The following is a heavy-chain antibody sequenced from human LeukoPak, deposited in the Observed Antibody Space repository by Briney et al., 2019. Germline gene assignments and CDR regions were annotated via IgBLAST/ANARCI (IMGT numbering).Heavy chain of an antibody. CDR1: GGSISSGSYY. CDR3: ARGPWGSIPHY. CDR2: IYTSGST. J-gene: IGHJ4*02. V-gene: IGHV4-61*02. Sequence: SETLSLTCTVSGGSISSGSYYWSWIRQPAGKGLEWIGRIYTSGSTNYNPSLKSRVTISVDTSKNQFSLKLSSVTAADTAVYYCARGPWGSIPHYWGQGTLVTVSS. D-gene: IGHD7-27*01.